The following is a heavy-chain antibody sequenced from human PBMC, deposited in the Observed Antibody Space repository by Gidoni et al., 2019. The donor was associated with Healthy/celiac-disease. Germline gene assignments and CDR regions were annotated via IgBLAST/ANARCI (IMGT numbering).Heavy chain of an antibody. J-gene: IGHJ4*02. V-gene: IGHV4-31*02. Sequence: STYYNPSLKSRVTISVDTSKNQFSLKLSSVTAADTAVYYCARGSEYSSSGGFDYWGQGTLVTVSS. CDR3: ARGSEYSSSGGFDY. CDR2: ST. D-gene: IGHD6-6*01.